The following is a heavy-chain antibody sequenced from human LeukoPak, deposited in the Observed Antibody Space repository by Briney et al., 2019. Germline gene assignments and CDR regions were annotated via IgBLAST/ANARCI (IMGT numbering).Heavy chain of an antibody. CDR2: IRYDGSNK. V-gene: IGHV3-30*02. CDR3: ARPLMTTVTTFDY. CDR1: GFTFSSYG. J-gene: IGHJ4*02. Sequence: GGSLRLSRAASGFTFSSYGMHWVRQAPGRGLGWVAFIRYDGSNKYYEDSVKGRFTISRDNSKNTLNLQINSLRAEDRAVDYCARPLMTTVTTFDYWGQGTLVTVSS. D-gene: IGHD4-17*01.